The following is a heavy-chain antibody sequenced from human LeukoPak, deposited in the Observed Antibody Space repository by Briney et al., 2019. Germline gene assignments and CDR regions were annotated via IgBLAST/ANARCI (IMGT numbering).Heavy chain of an antibody. J-gene: IGHJ4*02. CDR1: GGSFNSSSYS. CDR2: IYYRGTT. D-gene: IGHD3-22*01. CDR3: ARGDYDSSGLDY. V-gene: IGHV4-39*07. Sequence: SETLSLTCTVSGGSFNSSSYSWGWIRQPPGKGLEWIGSIYYRGTTYYNPSLKSRVTMSVDPSKNQVSLKLTSVSAADTAVYYCARGDYDSSGLDYWGQGTLVTVSS.